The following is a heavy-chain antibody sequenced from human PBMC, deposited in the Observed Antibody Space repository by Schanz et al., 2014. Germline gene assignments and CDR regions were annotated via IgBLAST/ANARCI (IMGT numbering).Heavy chain of an antibody. CDR3: ARDRRRYCSTASCLHDNWFDP. D-gene: IGHD2-2*01. J-gene: IGHJ5*02. V-gene: IGHV1-18*01. CDR1: GYTFISYG. CDR2: ISAYNGNT. Sequence: QVQLVQSGAEVRKPGASVKVSCKASGYTFISYGINWVRQAPGQGLEWMGWISAYNGNTNYAQKRQGRVTMTTDTSTSTAYMELRSLRSDDTAVYYCARDRRRYCSTASCLHDNWFDPWGQGTLVIVSS.